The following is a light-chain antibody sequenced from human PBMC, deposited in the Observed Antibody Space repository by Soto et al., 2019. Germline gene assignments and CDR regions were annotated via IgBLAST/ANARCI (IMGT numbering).Light chain of an antibody. J-gene: IGKJ5*01. CDR1: QGIRRY. CDR2: EAS. V-gene: IGKV1-27*01. CDR3: QNYASALHT. Sequence: DIQMNQSPASLSATEGDRVTITCRASQGIRRYLAWYQQKPGKVPKLLIYEASTLQSGVPSRFRGGGSGTEFTLTISSLQPEDVATYYCQNYASALHTFGQG.